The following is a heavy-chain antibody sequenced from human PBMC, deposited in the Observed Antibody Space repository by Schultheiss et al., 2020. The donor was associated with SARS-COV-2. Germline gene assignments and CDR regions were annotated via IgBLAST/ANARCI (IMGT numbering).Heavy chain of an antibody. CDR2: ISGSGGST. CDR3: ASPSLDYYDSSGYYSPLDY. V-gene: IGHV3-23*01. J-gene: IGHJ4*02. D-gene: IGHD3-22*01. CDR1: GFTFSSYA. Sequence: GGSLRLSCAASGFTFSSYAMHWVRQAPGKGLEWVSAISGSGGSTYYADSVKGRFTISRDNSKNTLYLQMNSLRAEDTAVYYCASPSLDYYDSSGYYSPLDYWGQGTLVTVSS.